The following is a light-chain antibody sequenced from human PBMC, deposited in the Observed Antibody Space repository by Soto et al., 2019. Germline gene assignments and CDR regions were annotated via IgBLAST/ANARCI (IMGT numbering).Light chain of an antibody. CDR2: EDN. J-gene: IGLJ2*01. CDR3: QSYDDTNVV. Sequence: NFMLTQPHSVSESPGKTVTISCTRSSGDIAANHVQWYQQRPGRAPTSIIFEDNQRPSGVPDRFSGSIDSSSNSASLTISGLETEDEADYYCQSYDDTNVVFGGGTQLTVL. CDR1: SGDIAANH. V-gene: IGLV6-57*04.